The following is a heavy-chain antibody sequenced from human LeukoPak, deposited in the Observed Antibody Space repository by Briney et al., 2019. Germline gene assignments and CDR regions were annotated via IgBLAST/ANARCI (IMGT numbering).Heavy chain of an antibody. CDR3: ARDGVDTAMDPH. CDR1: GFTFRSYA. J-gene: IGHJ4*02. Sequence: GGSLRLSCAASGFTFRSYAMHWVRQAPGKGLEWVAVISYDGSNKYYADSVKGRCTISRDNSKNTLYLQMNSLRAEDTAVYYCARDGVDTAMDPHWGQGTLVTVSS. D-gene: IGHD5-18*01. V-gene: IGHV3-30*04. CDR2: ISYDGSNK.